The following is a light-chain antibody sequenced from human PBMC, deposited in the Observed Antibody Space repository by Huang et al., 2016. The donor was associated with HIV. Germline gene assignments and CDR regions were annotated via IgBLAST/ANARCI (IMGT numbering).Light chain of an antibody. J-gene: IGKJ1*01. CDR1: QHVSSNY. CDR3: HQYGNSPRT. V-gene: IGKV3-20*01. CDR2: GAS. Sequence: EIVLTQSPGTLSLSPGEGVILSCGASQHVSSNYLAWYQQRPGQAPRLLIYGASTRASGVPDRVRGSASGTDFTLTINKLEPEDSALYFCHQYGNSPRTFGQGTKIE.